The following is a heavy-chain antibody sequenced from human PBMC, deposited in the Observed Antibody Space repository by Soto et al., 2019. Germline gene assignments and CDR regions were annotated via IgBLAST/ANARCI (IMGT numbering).Heavy chain of an antibody. Sequence: SVKVSCKASGGTFSSYAISWVRQAPGQGLEWMGGIIPIFGTANYAQKFQGRVTITADESTSTAYMELSSLRSEDTAVYYCARGRYYYDSSGYYYYYYGMDVWGQGTTVTVSS. CDR1: GGTFSSYA. CDR2: IIPIFGTA. CDR3: ARGRYYYDSSGYYYYYYGMDV. J-gene: IGHJ6*02. D-gene: IGHD3-22*01. V-gene: IGHV1-69*13.